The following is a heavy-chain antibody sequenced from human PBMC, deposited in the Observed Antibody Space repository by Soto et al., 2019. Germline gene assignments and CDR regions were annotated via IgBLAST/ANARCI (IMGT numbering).Heavy chain of an antibody. Sequence: ASVRVSCKASRYTFTSYYMQWVRQAPRQGLEWMGIINPSGGSTSYAQKFQVRVTMTRDTYTSTVYMELSSLRPEDTAVYYCERDPNTSFWSCYCLDYWGQGTLVTVSS. CDR2: INPSGGST. CDR3: ERDPNTSFWSCYCLDY. CDR1: RYTFTSYY. V-gene: IGHV1-46*01. D-gene: IGHD3-3*01. J-gene: IGHJ4*02.